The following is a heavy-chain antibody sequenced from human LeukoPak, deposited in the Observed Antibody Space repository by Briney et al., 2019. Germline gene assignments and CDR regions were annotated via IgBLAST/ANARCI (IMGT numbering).Heavy chain of an antibody. Sequence: SETLSLTCAVYGGFFSGYYWSWIRHPPGKGLEWIGEINHSGSTNYNPSLKSRVTISVDTSKNQFSLKLSSVTAADTAVYYCARGLRRYYGSGSYSNYYYGMDVWGKGTTVTVSS. CDR3: ARGLRRYYGSGSYSNYYYGMDV. CDR1: GGFFSGYY. J-gene: IGHJ6*04. D-gene: IGHD3-10*01. V-gene: IGHV4-34*01. CDR2: INHSGST.